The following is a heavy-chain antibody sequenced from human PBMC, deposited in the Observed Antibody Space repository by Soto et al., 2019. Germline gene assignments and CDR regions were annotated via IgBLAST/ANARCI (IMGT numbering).Heavy chain of an antibody. V-gene: IGHV3-23*01. CDR1: GFTFRNYA. D-gene: IGHD1-26*01. CDR3: AKGLVSGSYHYYSGTDV. CDR2: ISGSGDDT. Sequence: EVEVLESGGGLVQPGGSLRLSCAASGFTFRNYAMSWIRQAPGKGLEWVSGISGSGDDTHFGDSVKGRFTICRDNSKNTLYLQMNGLRTDETAIYYCAKGLVSGSYHYYSGTDVWGQGTTVIVSS. J-gene: IGHJ6*02.